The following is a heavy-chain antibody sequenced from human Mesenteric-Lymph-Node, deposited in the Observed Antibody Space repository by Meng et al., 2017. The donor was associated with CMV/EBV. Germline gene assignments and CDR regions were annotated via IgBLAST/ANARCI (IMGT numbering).Heavy chain of an antibody. D-gene: IGHD6-19*01. CDR2: ISSSSSYI. CDR1: GFTFSSYS. V-gene: IGHV3-21*01. Sequence: GESLKISCAASGFTFSSYSMNWVRQAPGKGLEWVSSISSSSSYIYYADSVKGRFTISRDNAKNSLYLQMNSLRAEDTAVYYCARGTRRSGRNYYYYGMDVWGQGTTVTVSS. J-gene: IGHJ6*02. CDR3: ARGTRRSGRNYYYYGMDV.